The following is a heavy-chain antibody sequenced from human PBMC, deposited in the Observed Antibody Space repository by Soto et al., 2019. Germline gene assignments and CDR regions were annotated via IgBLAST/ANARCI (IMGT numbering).Heavy chain of an antibody. CDR1: GYTFTGYY. D-gene: IGHD6-13*01. CDR3: ARESIAAAGTDAFDI. Sequence: ASVKVSCKASGYTFTGYYMHWVRQAPGQGLEWMGWINPNSGGTNYAQKLQGWVTMTRDTSISTAYMELSRLRSDDTAVYYCARESIAAAGTDAFDIWGQGTMVTVSS. V-gene: IGHV1-2*04. J-gene: IGHJ3*02. CDR2: INPNSGGT.